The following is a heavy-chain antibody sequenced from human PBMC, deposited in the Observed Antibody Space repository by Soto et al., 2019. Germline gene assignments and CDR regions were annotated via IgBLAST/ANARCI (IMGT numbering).Heavy chain of an antibody. J-gene: IGHJ5*02. Sequence: PGGSLRLSCAVSGFNFHSHAMHWVRQAPGKGPEWVAAIWHDGNRIQYADSVKGRFTISRANSNNMLFLQMDSLRAENTAIYYCVRDGAVYYDNGHLNWFDPWGQGTLVTVSS. CDR3: VRDGAVYYDNGHLNWFDP. CDR2: IWHDGNRI. V-gene: IGHV3-33*01. CDR1: GFNFHSHA. D-gene: IGHD3-16*01.